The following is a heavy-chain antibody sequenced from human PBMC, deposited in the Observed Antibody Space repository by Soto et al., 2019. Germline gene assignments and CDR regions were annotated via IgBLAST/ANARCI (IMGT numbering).Heavy chain of an antibody. V-gene: IGHV3-53*01. CDR2: IYIGGST. D-gene: IGHD4-17*01. CDR3: ARARTTFGYYYGMDV. J-gene: IGHJ6*02. CDR1: GFTVSSNY. Sequence: PGGSLRLSFAASGFTVSSNYMSWVRQAPGKGLEWVSVIYIGGSTYYADSVKGRFTISRDNSKNTLYLQMNSLRAEDTAVYYCARARTTFGYYYGMDVWGQGTTVTVS.